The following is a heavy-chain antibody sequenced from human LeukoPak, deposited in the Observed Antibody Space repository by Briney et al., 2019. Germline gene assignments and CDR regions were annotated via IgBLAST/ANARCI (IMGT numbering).Heavy chain of an antibody. CDR2: IIPNLGTT. CDR1: GYTFSSYY. V-gene: IGHV1-69*08. D-gene: IGHD3-22*01. Sequence: SVKVSCKASGYTFSSYYMHWVRQAPGQGLEWMGRIIPNLGTTNRAQNFQDRVTLTADKSTNTAYMELTSLTSDDTAVYYCATTNDGGGYQWGDFFDFWGQGTLVTVSS. CDR3: ATTNDGGGYQWGDFFDF. J-gene: IGHJ4*02.